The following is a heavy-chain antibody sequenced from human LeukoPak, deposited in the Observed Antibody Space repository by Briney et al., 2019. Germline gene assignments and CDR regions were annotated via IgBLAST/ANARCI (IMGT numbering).Heavy chain of an antibody. D-gene: IGHD3-3*01. Sequence: PGGSLRLSCAASGFTFSSYGMHWVRQAPGKGLEWVAFIRYDGSNKYYADSVKGRFTISRDNSKNTLYLQMNSLRAEDTAVYYCAKDGYDFWSGYYGPDWFDPWGQGTLVTVSS. CDR1: GFTFSSYG. V-gene: IGHV3-30*02. CDR2: IRYDGSNK. J-gene: IGHJ5*02. CDR3: AKDGYDFWSGYYGPDWFDP.